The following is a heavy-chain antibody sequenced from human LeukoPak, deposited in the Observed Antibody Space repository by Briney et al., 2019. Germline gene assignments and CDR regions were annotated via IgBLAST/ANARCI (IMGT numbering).Heavy chain of an antibody. CDR1: GGSIIGYY. V-gene: IGHV4-59*01. D-gene: IGHD3-10*01. CDR3: ARRTAIGEGPDY. Sequence: PSETLSLTCTVSGGSIIGYYWSWIRQPPGKGLEWIGHIYYSGSTNYNPSLNNRVTLSVDTSKYQFSLKLSSVTAADTAVYYCARRTAIGEGPDYWGQGTLVTVSS. J-gene: IGHJ4*02. CDR2: IYYSGST.